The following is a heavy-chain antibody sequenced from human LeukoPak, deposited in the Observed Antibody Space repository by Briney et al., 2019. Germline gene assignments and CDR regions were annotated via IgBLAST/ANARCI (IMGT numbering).Heavy chain of an antibody. D-gene: IGHD2-2*01. CDR2: IKQDGSEK. V-gene: IGHV3-7*01. J-gene: IGHJ4*02. CDR3: ARDRTTSYFDY. CDR1: GFTFSSYW. Sequence: GGSLRLSCAASGFTFSSYWMSWVRQAPGKGLEWVANIKQDGSEKYYVDSVKGRFTISRDDAKNSLYLQMNSLRAEDTAVYYCARDRTTSYFDYWGQGTLVTVSS.